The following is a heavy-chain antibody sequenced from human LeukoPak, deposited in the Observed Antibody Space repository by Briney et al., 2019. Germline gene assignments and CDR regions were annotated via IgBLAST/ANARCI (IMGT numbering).Heavy chain of an antibody. Sequence: SGGSLRLSCAASEFTFTTYGMHRVRQAPGKGLEWVAVISYDGSNKYYADSVKGRFTISRDNSKNTLYLQMNSLRAEDTAVYYCARAPNPHLILTGYYFGDYWGQGTLVTVSS. CDR2: ISYDGSNK. CDR1: EFTFTTYG. V-gene: IGHV3-30*03. CDR3: ARAPNPHLILTGYYFGDY. J-gene: IGHJ4*02. D-gene: IGHD3-9*01.